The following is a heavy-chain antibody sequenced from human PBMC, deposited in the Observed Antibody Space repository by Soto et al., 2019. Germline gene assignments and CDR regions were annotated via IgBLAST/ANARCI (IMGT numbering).Heavy chain of an antibody. D-gene: IGHD4-17*01. CDR2: IYPGDSDT. CDR3: ASAGYGDYASGMDV. V-gene: IGHV5-51*01. Sequence: GESLKISCKGSGYTFTNDWIGWARQMPGKGLEWMGIIYPGDSDTRYSPSFQGHVTISVDKSISTAYLQWSTLKASDTAMYYCASAGYGDYASGMDVWGQGTTVTVSS. CDR1: GYTFTNDW. J-gene: IGHJ6*02.